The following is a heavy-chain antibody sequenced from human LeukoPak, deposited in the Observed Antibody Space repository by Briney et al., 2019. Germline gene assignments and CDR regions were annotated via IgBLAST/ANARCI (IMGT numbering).Heavy chain of an antibody. Sequence: ASVKVSCKTSGYTFTNYGISWVRQAPGQGLEWMGWISAYNGNTNYAQKLQGRVTMTTDTSTSTAYMELRSLRSDDTAVYYCARDPTSDYDFWSGQNWFDPWGQGTLVTVSS. J-gene: IGHJ5*02. CDR3: ARDPTSDYDFWSGQNWFDP. V-gene: IGHV1-18*01. D-gene: IGHD3-3*01. CDR1: GYTFTNYG. CDR2: ISAYNGNT.